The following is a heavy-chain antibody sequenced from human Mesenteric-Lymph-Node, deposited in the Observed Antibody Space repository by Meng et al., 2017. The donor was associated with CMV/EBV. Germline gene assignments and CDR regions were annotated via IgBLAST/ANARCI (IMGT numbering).Heavy chain of an antibody. CDR2: MNPHSVNT. D-gene: IGHD2-2*02. V-gene: IGHV1-8*01. Sequence: ASVKVSCKASGYTFTSYDINWVRQATGHGLEWMGWMNPHSVNTDYAQNFQGRVTISRNISISTASMEVSSLRSEDTAVYYCASWDILGYCSSTSCYTEAHGMDVWGQGTTVTVSS. CDR1: GYTFTSYD. J-gene: IGHJ6*02. CDR3: ASWDILGYCSSTSCYTEAHGMDV.